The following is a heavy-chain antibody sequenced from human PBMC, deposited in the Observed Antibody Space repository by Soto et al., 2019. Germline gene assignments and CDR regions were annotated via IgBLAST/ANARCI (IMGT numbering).Heavy chain of an antibody. D-gene: IGHD3-16*01. J-gene: IGHJ4*02. CDR2: ISYDGSNK. V-gene: IGHV3-30-3*01. Sequence: QVQLVESGGGVVQPGRSLRLSCAASGFTFSSYAMHWVRQAPGKGLEWVAVISYDGSNKYYADSVKGRFTISRDNSKNTLYLQMNSLRAEDTAVYYCARDQGERGYFDYWVQGTLVTVSS. CDR3: ARDQGERGYFDY. CDR1: GFTFSSYA.